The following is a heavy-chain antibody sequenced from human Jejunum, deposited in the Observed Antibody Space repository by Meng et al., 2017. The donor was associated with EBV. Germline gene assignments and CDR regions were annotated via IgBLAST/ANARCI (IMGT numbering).Heavy chain of an antibody. Sequence: QLQLQESGPGLVXXXXXLXLTXTXSGGSXXXSDYYWGWVRQPPGKGLEWIRSIYYSGSTYYNPSLKSRVTISVDTSKNQFSLKLSSVTAADTAVYYCARLNYYGSGSYYNHKGGYYFDCWGQGTLVTVSS. CDR3: ARLNYYGSGSYYNHKGGYYFDC. CDR2: IYYSGST. V-gene: IGHV4-39*01. D-gene: IGHD3-10*01. CDR1: GGSXXXSDYY. J-gene: IGHJ4*02.